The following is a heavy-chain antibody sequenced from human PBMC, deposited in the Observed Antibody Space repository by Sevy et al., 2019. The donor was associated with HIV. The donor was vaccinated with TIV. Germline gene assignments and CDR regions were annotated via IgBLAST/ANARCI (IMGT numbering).Heavy chain of an antibody. CDR3: AVHLDRYYYGSGRYYKVLSSLWHYYYGMDV. CDR2: IYYSGST. CDR1: GGSISSSSYY. V-gene: IGHV4-39*01. Sequence: SETLSLTCTVSGGSISSSSYYWGWIRQPPGKGLEWIGSIYYSGSTYYNPSLKSRVTISVDTSKNQFSLKLSSMTAAATAVYYCAVHLDRYYYGSGRYYKVLSSLWHYYYGMDVWGQGTTVTVSS. J-gene: IGHJ6*02. D-gene: IGHD3-10*01.